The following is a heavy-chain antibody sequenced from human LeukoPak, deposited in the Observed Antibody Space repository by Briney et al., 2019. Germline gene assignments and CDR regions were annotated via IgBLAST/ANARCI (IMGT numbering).Heavy chain of an antibody. V-gene: IGHV4-31*03. D-gene: IGHD3-10*01. CDR2: IYYSGST. J-gene: IGHJ3*02. Sequence: PSETLSLTCTVSGGSISSGGYYWSWIRQHPGKGLEWIGYIYYSGSTYYNPSLKSRVTISVDTSKNQFSLKLSSVTAADTAVYYCARESLGSGIDAFDIWGQGTMVTVSS. CDR3: ARESLGSGIDAFDI. CDR1: GGSISSGGYY.